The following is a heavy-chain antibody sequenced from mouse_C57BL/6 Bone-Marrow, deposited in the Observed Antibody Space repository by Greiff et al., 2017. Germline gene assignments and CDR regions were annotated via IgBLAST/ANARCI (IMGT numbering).Heavy chain of an antibody. D-gene: IGHD1-1*01. CDR1: GFTFSSYG. J-gene: IGHJ3*01. Sequence: EVHLVESGGDLVKPGGSLKLSCAASGFTFSSYGMSWVRQTPDKRLEWVATISSGGSYTYYPDSVKGRFTISRDNAKNTLYLQMSSLKSEDTAMYYCARHSPYYYGSSAWFAYWGQGTLVTVSA. CDR2: ISSGGSYT. V-gene: IGHV5-6*01. CDR3: ARHSPYYYGSSAWFAY.